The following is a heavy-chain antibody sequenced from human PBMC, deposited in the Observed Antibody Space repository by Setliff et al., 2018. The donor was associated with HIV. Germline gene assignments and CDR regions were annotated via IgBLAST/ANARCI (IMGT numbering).Heavy chain of an antibody. CDR3: ARDVAAADAFDI. J-gene: IGHJ3*02. V-gene: IGHV1-2*02. D-gene: IGHD6-25*01. Sequence: ASVKVSCKASGYTFTGYYMHWVRQAPGQGLEWMGWINPNSGGTNYAQKFQGRVTMTRDTSISTAYMELSRLRSDDTAVHYCARDVAAADAFDIWGQGTMVTVSS. CDR1: GYTFTGYY. CDR2: INPNSGGT.